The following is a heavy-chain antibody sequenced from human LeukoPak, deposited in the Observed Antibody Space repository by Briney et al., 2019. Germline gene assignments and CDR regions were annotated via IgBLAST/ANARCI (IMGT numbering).Heavy chain of an antibody. V-gene: IGHV3-30*01. CDR3: ARDCSSTSCYTGNAFDI. J-gene: IGHJ3*02. D-gene: IGHD2-2*02. Sequence: GGSLRLSCAASGFTFSSYAMDWVRQAPGKGLEWVAVISYDGSNKYYADSVKDRFTISRDNTKNTLYLQMNSLRAEDTAVYYCARDCSSTSCYTGNAFDIWGQGTMVTVSS. CDR1: GFTFSSYA. CDR2: ISYDGSNK.